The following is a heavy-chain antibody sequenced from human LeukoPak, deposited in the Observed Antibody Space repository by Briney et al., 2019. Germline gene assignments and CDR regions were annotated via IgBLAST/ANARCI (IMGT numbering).Heavy chain of an antibody. Sequence: PGRSLRLSCAASGFTFYDYAMHWVRQAPGKGLEWVSGISWNNGSIGYADSVKGRFTISRDNAKNSLYLQMNSLRAEDMALYYCAKSGPPRSYSSSYFDYWGQGTLVTVSS. V-gene: IGHV3-9*03. CDR3: AKSGPPRSYSSSYFDY. J-gene: IGHJ4*02. CDR2: ISWNNGSI. CDR1: GFTFYDYA. D-gene: IGHD6-13*01.